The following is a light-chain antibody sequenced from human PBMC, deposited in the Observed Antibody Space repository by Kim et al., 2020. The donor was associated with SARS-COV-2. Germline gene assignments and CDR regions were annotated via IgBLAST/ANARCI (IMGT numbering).Light chain of an antibody. CDR3: MQGTQWPWT. J-gene: IGKJ1*01. CDR1: QSLVYSDGNTY. V-gene: IGKV2-30*01. Sequence: DVVMTQSPLSLPVTLGQPASISCRSSQSLVYSDGNTYLNWFQQRPGQSPRRLIYKVSNRDSGVPDRFSGSGSGTDFTLKISREEAEDVGVYYCMQGTQWPWTFGQGTKVDIK. CDR2: KVS.